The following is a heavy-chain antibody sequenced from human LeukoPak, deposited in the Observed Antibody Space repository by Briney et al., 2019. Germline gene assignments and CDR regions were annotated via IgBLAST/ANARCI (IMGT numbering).Heavy chain of an antibody. CDR1: GYTFTAYY. CDR3: ARDRNRNYGVHRDEFDY. V-gene: IGHV1-2*02. Sequence: ASVKVSCKASGYTFTAYYMHWVRQAPGQGLEWMGWINPNSGGTNYAQKFQGRVTMTRDTSISTAYMELSRLRSDDTAVYYCARDRNRNYGVHRDEFDYWGQGTLVTVSS. D-gene: IGHD1-7*01. J-gene: IGHJ4*02. CDR2: INPNSGGT.